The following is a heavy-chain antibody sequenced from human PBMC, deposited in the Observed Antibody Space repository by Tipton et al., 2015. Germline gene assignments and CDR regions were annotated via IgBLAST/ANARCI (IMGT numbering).Heavy chain of an antibody. CDR1: GDSTISRLYY. CDR3: ARGGYFDFSSGHYYGMDV. D-gene: IGHD3-3*01. V-gene: IGHV4-61*01. Sequence: LRLSCTVSGDSTISRLYYWSWIRQSPGKGLEWIGYIHYSGSTKYNPSLKRRVTISEDTSNQFSLKLKSVTTADTAVYYCARGGYFDFSSGHYYGMDVWGQGTTVTV. CDR2: IHYSGST. J-gene: IGHJ6*02.